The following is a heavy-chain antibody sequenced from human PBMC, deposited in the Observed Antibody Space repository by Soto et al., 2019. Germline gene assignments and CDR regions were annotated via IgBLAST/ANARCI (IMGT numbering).Heavy chain of an antibody. J-gene: IGHJ6*02. D-gene: IGHD4-4*01. CDR3: ARLPASPDYSTYGTDV. V-gene: IGHV5-10-1*01. Sequence: GESLKISCKGSGYSFTSYWISWVRQMPGKGLEWMGRIDPSDSYTNYSPSFQGHVTISADKSISTAYLQWSSLKASDTAMYYCARLPASPDYSTYGTDVWGQGTTVTVSS. CDR2: IDPSDSYT. CDR1: GYSFTSYW.